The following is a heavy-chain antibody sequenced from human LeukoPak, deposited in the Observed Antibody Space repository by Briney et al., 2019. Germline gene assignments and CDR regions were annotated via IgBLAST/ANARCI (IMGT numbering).Heavy chain of an antibody. CDR2: INSDETYT. CDR1: GFTFSSYW. CDR3: ARSGYGDYVSY. Sequence: GGSLRLSCAASGFTFSSYWMHWVRQAPGKGLVWVSRINSDETYTSFADSVKGRFTISRDNAKNTLYLQMNSLRAEDTAVYYCARSGYGDYVSYWGQGTLVTVSS. D-gene: IGHD4-17*01. J-gene: IGHJ4*02. V-gene: IGHV3-74*01.